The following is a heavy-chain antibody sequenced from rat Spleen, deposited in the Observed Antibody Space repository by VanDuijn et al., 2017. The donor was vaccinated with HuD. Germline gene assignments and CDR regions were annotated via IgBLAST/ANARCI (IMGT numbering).Heavy chain of an antibody. Sequence: EVQLVESGGGLVQPGRSLRLSCVASGFTFKNYWMTWIRQAPTKGLEWVTTISYDGSSTYYRDSVKGRFTISRDNAKTTLYLQMDSLRSEDTATYYCAREADKPFHYFDYWGQGVMVPVSS. CDR1: GFTFKNYW. CDR2: ISYDGSST. V-gene: IGHV5-29*01. J-gene: IGHJ2*01. D-gene: IGHD1-6*01. CDR3: AREADKPFHYFDY.